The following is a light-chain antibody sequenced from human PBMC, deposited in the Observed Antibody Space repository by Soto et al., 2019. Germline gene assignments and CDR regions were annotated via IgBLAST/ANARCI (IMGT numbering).Light chain of an antibody. CDR3: QQYGSSPQT. CDR2: GAS. V-gene: IGKV3-20*01. Sequence: IVMTQSPGTLSVSPGERATLSCRASQSVSSNLAGYQQKPGQAPRLLIYGASTRATGIPARFSGSGSGTDFTLTISRLEPEDFAVYYCQQYGSSPQTFGQGTKV. CDR1: QSVSSN. J-gene: IGKJ1*01.